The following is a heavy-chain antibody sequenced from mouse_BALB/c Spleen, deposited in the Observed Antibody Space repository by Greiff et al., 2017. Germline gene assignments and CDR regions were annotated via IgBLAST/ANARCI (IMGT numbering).Heavy chain of an antibody. CDR2: IWAGGST. Sequence: QVQLKQSGPGLVAPSQSLSITCTVSGFSLTSYGVHWVRQPPGKGLEWLGVIWAGGSTNYNSALMSRLSISKDNSKSQVFLKMNSLQTDDTAMYYCARNNYRYDDDVPWFAYWGQGTLVTVSA. CDR1: GFSLTSYG. J-gene: IGHJ3*01. CDR3: ARNNYRYDDDVPWFAY. V-gene: IGHV2-9*02. D-gene: IGHD2-14*01.